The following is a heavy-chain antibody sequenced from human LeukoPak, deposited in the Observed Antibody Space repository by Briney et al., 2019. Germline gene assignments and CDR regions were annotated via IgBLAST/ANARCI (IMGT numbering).Heavy chain of an antibody. D-gene: IGHD6-6*01. CDR3: ARTLPGSSGAFDI. CDR2: IYYSGST. CDR1: GGSISSYY. J-gene: IGHJ3*02. Sequence: SETLSLTCTVSGGSISSYYWSWIRQPPGKGLEWIGYIYYSGSTYYNPSLKRRVTISVDTSKNQFSLKLSSVTAADTAVYYCARTLPGSSGAFDIWGQGTMVTVSS. V-gene: IGHV4-59*06.